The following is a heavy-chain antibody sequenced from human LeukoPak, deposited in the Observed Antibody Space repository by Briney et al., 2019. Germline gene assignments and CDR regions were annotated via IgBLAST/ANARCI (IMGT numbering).Heavy chain of an antibody. CDR1: GGSFSGYY. V-gene: IGHV4-34*01. D-gene: IGHD2-15*01. Sequence: SETLSLTCAVYGGSFSGYYWSWIRQPPGKGLEWIGEINHSGSTNYNPSLKSRVTISVDTSKNQFSLKLSSVTAADTAVYYCARVQDCSGGSCYRGFDYWGQGTLVTVSS. J-gene: IGHJ4*02. CDR2: INHSGST. CDR3: ARVQDCSGGSCYRGFDY.